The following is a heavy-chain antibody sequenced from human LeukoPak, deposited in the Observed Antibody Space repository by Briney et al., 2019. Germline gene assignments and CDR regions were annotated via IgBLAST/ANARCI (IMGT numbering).Heavy chain of an antibody. Sequence: GASVNVSCTASGYTFTIYYMHWVRQAPGQGLEWMGIINPSGGSTSYAQKFQGRVTMTRDTSTSTVYMELSSLRSEDTAVYYCARDILTGSPWFDPWGQGTLVTVSS. V-gene: IGHV1-46*01. J-gene: IGHJ5*02. CDR1: GYTFTIYY. D-gene: IGHD3-9*01. CDR3: ARDILTGSPWFDP. CDR2: INPSGGST.